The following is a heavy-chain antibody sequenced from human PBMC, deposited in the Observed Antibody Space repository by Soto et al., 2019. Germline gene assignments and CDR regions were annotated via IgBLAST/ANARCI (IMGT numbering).Heavy chain of an antibody. J-gene: IGHJ4*02. CDR2: IDYSGST. V-gene: IGHV4-31*03. Sequence: SETLSLTCTVSGGSITSGGYYWSWIRQHPGKGLEWIGYIDYSGSTDYNPSLKSRVTISVDTSKNLFSLKVSSVTAADTAVYYCARAPRYFDILTGSYYVDYWGQGTLVTVSS. D-gene: IGHD3-9*01. CDR3: ARAPRYFDILTGSYYVDY. CDR1: GGSITSGGYY.